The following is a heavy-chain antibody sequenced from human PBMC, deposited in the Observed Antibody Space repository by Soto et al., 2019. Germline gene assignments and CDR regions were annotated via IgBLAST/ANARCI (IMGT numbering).Heavy chain of an antibody. D-gene: IGHD3-22*01. V-gene: IGHV3-23*01. J-gene: IGHJ3*02. CDR2: ISGSGDNL. CDR3: VKVSHHNHYDSSGFDI. Sequence: GGSLRLSCAGSGFIFTSYAMSWVRQAPGKGLEWVSVISGSGDNLYYADSVKGRFTISRDNSRNTLYLHMSSLRAEDTAVYHCVKVSHHNHYDSSGFDIWGRGTRVTVSS. CDR1: GFIFTSYA.